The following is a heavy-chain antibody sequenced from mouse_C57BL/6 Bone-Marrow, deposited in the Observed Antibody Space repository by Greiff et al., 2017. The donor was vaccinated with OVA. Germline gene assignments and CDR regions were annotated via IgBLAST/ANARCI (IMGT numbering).Heavy chain of an antibody. CDR1: GYTFTSYW. D-gene: IGHD2-4*01. Sequence: QVQLQQPGAELVKPGASVKLSCKASGYTFTSYWMHWVKQRPGRGLEWIGRIDPNSGGTKYNEKFKSKATLTVDKPSSTAYMQLSSLTSEDSAVYYCARRYHYDYDDGDVSYAMDYWGQGTSVTVSS. CDR3: ARRYHYDYDDGDVSYAMDY. J-gene: IGHJ4*01. V-gene: IGHV1-72*01. CDR2: IDPNSGGT.